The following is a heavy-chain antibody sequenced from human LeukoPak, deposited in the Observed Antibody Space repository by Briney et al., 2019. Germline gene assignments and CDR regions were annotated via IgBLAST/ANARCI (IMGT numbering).Heavy chain of an antibody. CDR2: IYYSGRT. V-gene: IGHV4-38-2*01. Sequence: ASETLSLTCAVSGYSISSGYYWGWIRQPPGKGLEYIGSIYYSGRTYYNPSLKSRVTISVDTSKNHFSLKLSSVTAADTAVYYCAKWGWDGKSANFDHWGQGTLVTVSS. J-gene: IGHJ4*02. D-gene: IGHD1-26*01. CDR3: AKWGWDGKSANFDH. CDR1: GYSISSGYY.